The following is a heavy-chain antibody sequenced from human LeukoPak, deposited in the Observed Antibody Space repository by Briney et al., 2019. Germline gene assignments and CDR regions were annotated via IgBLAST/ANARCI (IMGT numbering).Heavy chain of an antibody. CDR2: INPNSGGT. V-gene: IGHV1-2*06. Sequence: ASVKVSCKASGYTVTGYYMHWVRQAPGQGLEWMGRINPNSGGTNYAQKFQGRVTMTRDTSISTAYMELSRLRSDDTAVYYCARSFSSKYYYDSSGYYLEYFQHWGQGTLVTVSS. J-gene: IGHJ1*01. CDR1: GYTVTGYY. D-gene: IGHD3-22*01. CDR3: ARSFSSKYYYDSSGYYLEYFQH.